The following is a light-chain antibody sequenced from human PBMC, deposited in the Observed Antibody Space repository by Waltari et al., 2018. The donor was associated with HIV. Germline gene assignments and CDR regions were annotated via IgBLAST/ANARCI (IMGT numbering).Light chain of an antibody. Sequence: QSALTQPRSVSGSPGQSVTISCTGTSSHVGDYNYFSWYQQHPAKAPKLMIFDVNKRPSGVPDRFSGSKSGNTASLTISGLQAEDEADYYCCSYADDYTWVFGGGTKLTVL. CDR1: SSHVGDYNY. J-gene: IGLJ3*02. CDR2: DVN. CDR3: CSYADDYTWV. V-gene: IGLV2-11*01.